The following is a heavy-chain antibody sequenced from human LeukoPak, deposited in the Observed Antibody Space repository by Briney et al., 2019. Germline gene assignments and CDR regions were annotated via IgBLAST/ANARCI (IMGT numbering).Heavy chain of an antibody. J-gene: IGHJ5*02. CDR1: GYTFTSYY. D-gene: IGHD1-1*01. CDR2: INPSGGST. Sequence: ASVKVSCKASGYTFTSYYMHWVRQAPEQGLEWMGIINPSGGSTSYAQKFQGRVTMTRDMSTSTVYMELSSLRSEDTAVYYCAREDGNWNQNNWFDPWGQGTLVTVSS. V-gene: IGHV1-46*01. CDR3: AREDGNWNQNNWFDP.